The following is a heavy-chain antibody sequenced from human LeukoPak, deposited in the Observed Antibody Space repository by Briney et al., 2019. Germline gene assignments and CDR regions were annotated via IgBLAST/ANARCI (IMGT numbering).Heavy chain of an antibody. Sequence: SETLSLTCAVYGGSFSGYYWSWIRQPPGKGLEWIGEINHSGSTNYNPSLKSRVTISVDTSKNQFSLKLSSVTAADTAVYYCARDLSGIGTWGQGTLVTVSS. J-gene: IGHJ5*02. CDR3: ARDLSGIGT. CDR2: INHSGST. CDR1: GGSFSGYY. V-gene: IGHV4-34*01. D-gene: IGHD1-26*01.